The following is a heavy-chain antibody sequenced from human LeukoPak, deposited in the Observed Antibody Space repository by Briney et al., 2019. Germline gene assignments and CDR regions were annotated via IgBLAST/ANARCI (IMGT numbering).Heavy chain of an antibody. D-gene: IGHD2-2*01. CDR1: GFTFSSYS. Sequence: GGSLRLSCAASGFTFSSYSMNWVRQAPAKGREWVSYISSSSSTIYYADSVKGRFTISRDNAKNSLFLQMNSLRTEDTAVYYCANTEYQRLGTDYWGQGTLVTVST. CDR2: ISSSSSTI. V-gene: IGHV3-48*04. CDR3: ANTEYQRLGTDY. J-gene: IGHJ4*02.